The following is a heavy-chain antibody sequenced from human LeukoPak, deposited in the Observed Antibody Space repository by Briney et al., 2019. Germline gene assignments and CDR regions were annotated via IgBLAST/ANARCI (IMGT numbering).Heavy chain of an antibody. J-gene: IGHJ4*02. CDR1: GFTFSDYY. D-gene: IGHD6-13*01. V-gene: IGHV3-11*01. CDR3: ARDEAIAAAGTPPYYFDY. Sequence: GGSLRLSCAASGFTFSDYYMSWIRQAPGKGLEWVSYISSSGSTIYYADSVKGRFTISRDNVKNSLYLQMNSLRAEDTAVYYCARDEAIAAAGTPPYYFDYWGQGTLVTVSS. CDR2: ISSSGSTI.